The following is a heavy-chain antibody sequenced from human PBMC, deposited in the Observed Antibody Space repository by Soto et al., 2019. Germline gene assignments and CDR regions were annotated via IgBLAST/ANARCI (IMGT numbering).Heavy chain of an antibody. Sequence: QVQLVQSGAEVKKPGSSVKVSCKASGGTFSSYAISWVRQAPGRGLEWMGGIIPISDTTNYAQKFQGRVTITADESTSTAYMELSSLRSEDTDVYYCARSQGSSTSLEIYYYYYYGMDVWGQGTTVTVSS. D-gene: IGHD2-2*01. CDR1: GGTFSSYA. V-gene: IGHV1-69*01. CDR2: IIPISDTT. CDR3: ARSQGSSTSLEIYYYYYYGMDV. J-gene: IGHJ6*02.